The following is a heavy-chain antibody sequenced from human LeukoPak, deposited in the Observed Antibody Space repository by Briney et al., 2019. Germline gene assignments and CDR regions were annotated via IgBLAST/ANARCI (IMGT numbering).Heavy chain of an antibody. D-gene: IGHD4-17*01. CDR3: ARVYGDYLNFDY. J-gene: IGHJ4*02. V-gene: IGHV4-30-2*01. Sequence: SETLSLTCAAYGGSFSGYYWSWIRQPPGKGLEWIGYIYHSGSTYYNPSLKSRVTISVDRSKNQFSLKLSSVTAADTAVYYCARVYGDYLNFDYWGQGTLVTVSS. CDR1: GGSFSGYY. CDR2: IYHSGST.